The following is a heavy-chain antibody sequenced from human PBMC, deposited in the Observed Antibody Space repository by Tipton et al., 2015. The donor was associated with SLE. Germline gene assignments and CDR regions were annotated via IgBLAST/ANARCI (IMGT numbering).Heavy chain of an antibody. CDR2: IWYDGSKK. D-gene: IGHD5-12*01. Sequence: RSLRLSCAASGFTFSSYSMNWVRQAPGKGLEWVALIWYDGSKKYYADSVKGRFTISRDNAKNSLYLQMDSLRAEDTALYYCAKDIKGDSGYDGWGQGTLVTVSS. V-gene: IGHV3-33*03. CDR1: GFTFSSYS. J-gene: IGHJ4*02. CDR3: AKDIKGDSGYDG.